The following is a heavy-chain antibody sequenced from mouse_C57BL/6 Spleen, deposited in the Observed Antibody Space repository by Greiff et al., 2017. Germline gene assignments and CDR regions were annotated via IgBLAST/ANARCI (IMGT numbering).Heavy chain of an antibody. Sequence: VQLQQSGPGLVKPSQSLSLTCSVTGYSITSGYYWNWIRQFPGNKLEWMGYISYDGSNNYNPSLKNRISITRDTSKNQFFLKLNSVTTEDTATYYCARVAGSSYGFDYWGQGTTLTVSS. V-gene: IGHV3-6*01. J-gene: IGHJ2*01. D-gene: IGHD1-1*01. CDR2: ISYDGSN. CDR3: ARVAGSSYGFDY. CDR1: GYSITSGYY.